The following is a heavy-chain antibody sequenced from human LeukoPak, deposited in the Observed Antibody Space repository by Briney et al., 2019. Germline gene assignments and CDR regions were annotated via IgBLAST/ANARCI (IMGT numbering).Heavy chain of an antibody. Sequence: PGGSLRLSCAASGFTFSDYYMTWIRQAPGKGLEWVSSISSDGGAMYYADSVKGRFTVSRDNARNSLYLQMNSLSAEDTAVYFCARAALLTGGGYHFDSWGQRTLVTVPS. CDR1: GFTFSDYY. CDR3: ARAALLTGGGYHFDS. J-gene: IGHJ4*02. V-gene: IGHV3-11*01. D-gene: IGHD7-27*01. CDR2: ISSDGGAM.